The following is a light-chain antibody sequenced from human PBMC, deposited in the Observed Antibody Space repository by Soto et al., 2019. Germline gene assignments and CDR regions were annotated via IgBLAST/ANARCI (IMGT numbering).Light chain of an antibody. CDR3: MQSLQIPWT. V-gene: IGKV2-28*01. CDR1: HSLLHSNGYNY. J-gene: IGKJ1*01. Sequence: DIVMTQSPLSLPVIPGEPASISCRPSHSLLHSNGYNYLDWYVQKPGQSPQLLIYLGSNRASGVPDRISGSGSGTDFTLKISRVEAEDVGVYYCMQSLQIPWTFGQGTKVEIK. CDR2: LGS.